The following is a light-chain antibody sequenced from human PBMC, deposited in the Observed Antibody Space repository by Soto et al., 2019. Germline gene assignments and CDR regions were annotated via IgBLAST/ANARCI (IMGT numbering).Light chain of an antibody. J-gene: IGLJ1*01. CDR2: EVS. CDR3: SSYAGRNNFV. V-gene: IGLV2-8*01. Sequence: QSVRTQPPSAYGAHGQSVTISCTGTSSDVGGYNYVSWYQQHPGKAPKLMIYEVSKRPSGVPDRFSGSKSGNTASLTVSGLQAEDEADYYCSSYAGRNNFVFGPGTKVTVL. CDR1: SSDVGGYNY.